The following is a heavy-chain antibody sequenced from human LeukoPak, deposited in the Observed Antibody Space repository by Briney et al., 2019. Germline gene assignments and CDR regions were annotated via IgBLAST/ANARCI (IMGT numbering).Heavy chain of an antibody. CDR3: ARGRVSSSTWYSTYYYYFYMDV. V-gene: IGHV4-59*01. D-gene: IGHD6-13*01. J-gene: IGHJ6*03. CDR2: IYYSGST. Sequence: SETLSLTCTVSGGSISSYYWSWIRQPPGKGLEWIGYIYYSGSTNYNPSLKSRVTISVDTSKNQFSLKLSSVTAADTAVYFCARGRVSSSTWYSTYYYYFYMDVWGKGTTDTVSS. CDR1: GGSISSYY.